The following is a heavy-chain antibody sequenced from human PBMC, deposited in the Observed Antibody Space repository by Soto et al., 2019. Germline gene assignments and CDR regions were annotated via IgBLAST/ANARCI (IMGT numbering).Heavy chain of an antibody. J-gene: IGHJ6*02. V-gene: IGHV5-51*01. CDR1: GYSFTNYW. CDR3: GRHQVAASGRHYYYGMDV. CDR2: IYPGDSDT. D-gene: IGHD6-13*01. Sequence: GEALTLSCKGSGYSFTNYWIGWVRQMPGRGLEWMGIIYPGDSDTRYSPSFQGQVTISADRSISTAYLHWSSLKASDTAIYYCGRHQVAASGRHYYYGMDVWGQGTTVTVSS.